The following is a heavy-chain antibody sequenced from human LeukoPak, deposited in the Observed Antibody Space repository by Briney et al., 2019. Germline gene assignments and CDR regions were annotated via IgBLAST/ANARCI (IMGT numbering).Heavy chain of an antibody. Sequence: GASVKVSCKASGYTFTSYGISWVRQASGQGLEWMGWISAYNGNTNYAQKLQGRVTMTTDTSTSTAYMELRSLRSDDTAVYYCARGSLGYCSGGSCPVDYWGQGTLVTVSS. D-gene: IGHD2-15*01. CDR3: ARGSLGYCSGGSCPVDY. J-gene: IGHJ4*02. CDR1: GYTFTSYG. V-gene: IGHV1-18*01. CDR2: ISAYNGNT.